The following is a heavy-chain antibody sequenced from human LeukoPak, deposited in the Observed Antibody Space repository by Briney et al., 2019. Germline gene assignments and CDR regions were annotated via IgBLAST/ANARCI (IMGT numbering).Heavy chain of an antibody. J-gene: IGHJ4*02. CDR2: VYTSGST. D-gene: IGHD4-17*01. Sequence: SETLSLTCAVSGYSISSGSHYWSWIRPPAGKALEWIGRVYTSGSTDYNPSLKSRVAISVDTSKNQFSLKLSSVTAADTAVYYCARDSDNGDYVDYWGQGTLVTVSS. CDR1: GYSISSGSHY. CDR3: ARDSDNGDYVDY. V-gene: IGHV4-61*02.